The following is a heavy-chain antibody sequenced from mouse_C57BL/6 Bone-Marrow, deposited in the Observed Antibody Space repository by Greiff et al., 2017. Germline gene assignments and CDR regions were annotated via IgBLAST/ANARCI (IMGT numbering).Heavy chain of an antibody. CDR3: ARHRGFFDY. J-gene: IGHJ2*01. D-gene: IGHD3-1*01. CDR2: ISGGGGNT. V-gene: IGHV5-9*01. Sequence: EVTVVESGGGLVKPGGSLKLSCAASGFTFSSYTMSWVRPTPEKRLEWVATISGGGGNTYYPDSVKGRFTISRDNAKNTLYLQMSSLRSEDTALYYCARHRGFFDYWGQGTTLTVSS. CDR1: GFTFSSYT.